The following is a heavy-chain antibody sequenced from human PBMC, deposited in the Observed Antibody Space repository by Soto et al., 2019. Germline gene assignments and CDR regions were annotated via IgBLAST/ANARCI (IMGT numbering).Heavy chain of an antibody. Sequence: PSETLSLTCAVYGGSFSGYYWSWIRQPPGKGLEWIGEINQSGSTNYNPSLKSRVTISVDTSKNQFSLKLSSVTAADTAVYYCARTYSSSWSPFDQWGQGTLVTVPS. CDR1: GGSFSGYY. CDR3: ARTYSSSWSPFDQ. J-gene: IGHJ4*02. CDR2: INQSGST. D-gene: IGHD6-13*01. V-gene: IGHV4-34*01.